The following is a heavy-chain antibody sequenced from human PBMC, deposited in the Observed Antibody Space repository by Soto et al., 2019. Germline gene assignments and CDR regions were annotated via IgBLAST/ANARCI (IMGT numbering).Heavy chain of an antibody. D-gene: IGHD2-15*01. J-gene: IGHJ4*02. V-gene: IGHV3-21*01. CDR2: ISSSSSYI. CDR3: ARDRRTLFNLRYFYY. CDR1: GFTFSSYS. Sequence: GGSLRLSCAASGFTFSSYSMNWVRQAPGKGLEWVSSISSSSSYIYYADSVKGRFTISRDNAKNSLYLQMNSLRAEDTAVYYCARDRRTLFNLRYFYYWGQGTLVTVSS.